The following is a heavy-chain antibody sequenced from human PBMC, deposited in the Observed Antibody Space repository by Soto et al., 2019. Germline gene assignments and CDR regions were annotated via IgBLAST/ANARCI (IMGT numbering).Heavy chain of an antibody. Sequence: PGESLKISCSGSGYTFNTYWIGWVRQMPGKGLEWMGFIYPGDSDTTYSPSFQGQVTISVDKSISTAYLQWSSLKVSDTAIYYCARQKLWMATINNDAFDVWGQGTKVTVSS. J-gene: IGHJ3*01. CDR2: IYPGDSDT. D-gene: IGHD2-21*01. CDR1: GYTFNTYW. V-gene: IGHV5-51*01. CDR3: ARQKLWMATINNDAFDV.